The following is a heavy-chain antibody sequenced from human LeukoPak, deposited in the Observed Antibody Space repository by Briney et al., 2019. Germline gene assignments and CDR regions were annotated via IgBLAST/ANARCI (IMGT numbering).Heavy chain of an antibody. J-gene: IGHJ6*02. Sequence: GGSLRLSCAASGFTFSSYSMNWVRQAPGKGLEWVSSISSSSSYLYYADSVKGRFTISRDNAKNSLYLQMNSLRAEDTAVYYCARVGYCSGGSCYSTWDYYGMDVWGQGTTVTVSS. CDR3: ARVGYCSGGSCYSTWDYYGMDV. D-gene: IGHD2-15*01. V-gene: IGHV3-21*01. CDR2: ISSSSSYL. CDR1: GFTFSSYS.